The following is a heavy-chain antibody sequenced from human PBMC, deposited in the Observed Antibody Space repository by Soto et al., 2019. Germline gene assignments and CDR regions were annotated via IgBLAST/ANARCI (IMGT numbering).Heavy chain of an antibody. CDR2: ISSSSSTI. Sequence: PGGSLRLSCAASGFTFSSNSMNWVRQAPGKGLEWVSYISSSSSTIYYADSVKGRFTISRDNAKNSLYLQMNSLRDEDTAVYYCARYWQLIGYCSGGSCPKAGGYWGQGTLVIVSS. V-gene: IGHV3-48*02. D-gene: IGHD2-15*01. J-gene: IGHJ4*02. CDR1: GFTFSSNS. CDR3: ARYWQLIGYCSGGSCPKAGGY.